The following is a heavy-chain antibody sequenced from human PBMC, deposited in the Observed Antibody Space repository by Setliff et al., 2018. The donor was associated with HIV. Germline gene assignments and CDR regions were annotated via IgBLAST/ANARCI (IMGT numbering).Heavy chain of an antibody. V-gene: IGHV3-48*01. CDR1: GFTFGNYS. CDR3: TAGHYGPNP. D-gene: IGHD3-10*01. CDR2: MSVSGTSI. J-gene: IGHJ5*02. Sequence: PGGSLRLSCAASGFTFGNYSMSWVRQAPGKGLEWVSYMSVSGTSIYYADSVKGRFTISRHNAKNSLYLQMNSLRAEDTAVYYCTAGHYGPNPWGQGTPVTVSS.